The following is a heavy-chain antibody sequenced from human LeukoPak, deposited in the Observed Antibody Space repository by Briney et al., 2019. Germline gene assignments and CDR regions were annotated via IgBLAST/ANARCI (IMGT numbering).Heavy chain of an antibody. Sequence: GGSLRLSCAASGFTFSNYGMSWSRQAPGKGLEWVASINSDGSEGYYADVVKGRFTISRDNAKNSLYLQINSLRAEDTAVYYCARSSYSSSSSVWGQGTMVTVSS. CDR3: ARSSYSSSSSV. CDR2: INSDGSEG. CDR1: GFTFSNYG. V-gene: IGHV3-7*03. J-gene: IGHJ3*01. D-gene: IGHD6-6*01.